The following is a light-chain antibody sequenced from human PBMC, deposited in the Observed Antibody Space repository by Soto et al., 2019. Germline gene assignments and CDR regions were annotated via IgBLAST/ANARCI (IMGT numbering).Light chain of an antibody. J-gene: IGLJ3*02. Sequence: QSALTQPPSASGSPGQSVTISCTGTSSDIGGYNYVSWYQQHPGKAPKLIIYEVSKRPSGVPDRFSGSKSGNTASLTDSGLQAEDEADYYCTSYAGSNNLVFAGGTKVTVL. CDR3: TSYAGSNNLV. CDR2: EVS. CDR1: SSDIGGYNY. V-gene: IGLV2-8*01.